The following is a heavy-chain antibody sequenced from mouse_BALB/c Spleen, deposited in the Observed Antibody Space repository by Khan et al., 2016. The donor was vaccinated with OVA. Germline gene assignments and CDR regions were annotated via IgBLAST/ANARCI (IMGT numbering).Heavy chain of an antibody. V-gene: IGHV2-6*02. CDR1: GFSLTSYG. CDR3: ARRIYDFGSSYMDY. J-gene: IGHJ4*01. CDR2: IWSDGFT. D-gene: IGHD1-1*01. Sequence: QVQLKESGPGLVAPSQSLSITCTVSGFSLTSYGVHWVRQPPGKGLEWLVVIWSDGFTTYNSALKSRLSISKDNSKSQIFLKMNSLQTDDAAMYYCARRIYDFGSSYMDYWGQGTSVTVSS.